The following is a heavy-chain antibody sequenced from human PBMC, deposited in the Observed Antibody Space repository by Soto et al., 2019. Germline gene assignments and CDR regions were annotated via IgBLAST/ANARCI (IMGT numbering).Heavy chain of an antibody. CDR3: TTDSESYYGSGSYYRNYYYYGMDV. CDR2: IKSKTDGGTT. CDR1: GFTFSNAW. V-gene: IGHV3-15*07. D-gene: IGHD3-10*01. J-gene: IGHJ6*02. Sequence: PGGSRILSCAASGFTFSNAWMNWVRQAPGKGLEWVGRIKSKTDGGTTDYAAPVKGRFTISRDDSKNTLYLQMNSLKTEDTAVYYCTTDSESYYGSGSYYRNYYYYGMDVWGQGTTVTVSS.